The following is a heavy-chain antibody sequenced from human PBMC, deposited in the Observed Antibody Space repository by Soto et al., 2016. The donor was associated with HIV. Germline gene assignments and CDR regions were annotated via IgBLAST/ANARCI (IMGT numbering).Heavy chain of an antibody. D-gene: IGHD3-22*01. J-gene: IGHJ4*02. Sequence: EVQLVESGGGLVQPGGSLRLSCAASGFTVSSSYMSWVRQTPGKGLEWVSVIYSGGNTYYANSVKGRFTISRDNSNNTLYLQMNSLRAEDTAVYYCARDRPGYSDRSGPSVGVGYFENWGQGNLVTVSS. V-gene: IGHV3-66*01. CDR3: ARDRPGYSDRSGPSVGVGYFEN. CDR2: IYSGGNT. CDR1: GFTVSSSY.